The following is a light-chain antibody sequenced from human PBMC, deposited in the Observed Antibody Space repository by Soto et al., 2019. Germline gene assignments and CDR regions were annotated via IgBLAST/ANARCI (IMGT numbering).Light chain of an antibody. V-gene: IGKV3-11*01. Sequence: EIELTQSPGALSLSTGERATLSCRASQSVSSYLAWYQQKPGQPPRLLIYEASNRATGIPARFSGSGSWTDFTLTISGLEPEDFAVYDCQQRSNWPPITFGQGTRLEIK. CDR1: QSVSSY. CDR3: QQRSNWPPIT. J-gene: IGKJ5*01. CDR2: EAS.